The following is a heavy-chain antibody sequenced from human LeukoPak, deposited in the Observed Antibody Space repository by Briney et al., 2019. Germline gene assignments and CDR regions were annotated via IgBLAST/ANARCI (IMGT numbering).Heavy chain of an antibody. J-gene: IGHJ3*02. CDR1: GFTFSSYS. Sequence: GGSLRLSCAASGFTFSSYSMNWVRQAPGKGLEWVSSISSSSSYIYYADSVKGRFTISRDNAKNSLYLQMNSLRAEDTAVYYCAREQTSTDAFDIWGQGTMVTVSS. V-gene: IGHV3-21*01. CDR3: AREQTSTDAFDI. CDR2: ISSSSSYI. D-gene: IGHD2-2*01.